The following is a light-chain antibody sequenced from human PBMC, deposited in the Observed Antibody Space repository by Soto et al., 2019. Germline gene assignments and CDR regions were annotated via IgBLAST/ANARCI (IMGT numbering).Light chain of an antibody. V-gene: IGKV1-17*03. J-gene: IGKJ1*01. CDR1: QDIANY. CDR2: AAS. CDR3: LRHNDYPCT. Sequence: DFQMTQSPSAMSASVGDRVTITCRASQDIANYLAWFQQKPGKVPERLIFAASSLQSGVPSRFSGSKTGTEFTLTISSLQPEDSATYYSLRHNDYPCTFGQGTKV.